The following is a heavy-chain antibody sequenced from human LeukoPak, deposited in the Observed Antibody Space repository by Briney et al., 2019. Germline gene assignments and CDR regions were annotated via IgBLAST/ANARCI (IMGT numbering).Heavy chain of an antibody. CDR2: IYPGDSDT. V-gene: IGHV5-51*01. CDR3: ARWQVVTPATLDY. Sequence: GESLKISCKGSGYSFTSYWIGWVRQMPGKGLEWMGIIYPGDSDTRYSPSFQGQVTISADKSISTAYLQWSSLKASDTAIYYCARWQVVTPATLDYWGQGTLVTVSS. D-gene: IGHD2-21*02. J-gene: IGHJ4*02. CDR1: GYSFTSYW.